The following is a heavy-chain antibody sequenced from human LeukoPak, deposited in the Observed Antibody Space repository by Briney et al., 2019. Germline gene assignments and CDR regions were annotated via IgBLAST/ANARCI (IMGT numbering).Heavy chain of an antibody. Sequence: PGGSLRLSCAASGFTFSDYWMSWVRQAPGKGLEWVANIKQDGNEKYYVDSVKGRFTISRDNAKDSLYLQMNSLRAEDTAVYYCARDRSSRSFDYWGQGALVTVSS. CDR2: IKQDGNEK. CDR1: GFTFSDYW. V-gene: IGHV3-7*01. D-gene: IGHD6-13*01. J-gene: IGHJ4*02. CDR3: ARDRSSRSFDY.